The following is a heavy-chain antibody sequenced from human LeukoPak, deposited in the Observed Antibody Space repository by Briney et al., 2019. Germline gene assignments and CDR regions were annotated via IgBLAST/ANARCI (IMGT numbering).Heavy chain of an antibody. J-gene: IGHJ4*02. CDR1: GFTFSSYS. V-gene: IGHV3-7*01. CDR2: IKQDGSEK. CDR3: ARLKRNGYYDSTGYYYFDY. Sequence: PGGSLRLSCAASGFTFSSYSMNWVRQAPGKGLEWVANIKQDGSEKYYVDSVKGRFTISRDNAKNSLYLQMNSLRAEDTAVYYCARLKRNGYYDSTGYYYFDYWGQGTLVTVSS. D-gene: IGHD3-22*01.